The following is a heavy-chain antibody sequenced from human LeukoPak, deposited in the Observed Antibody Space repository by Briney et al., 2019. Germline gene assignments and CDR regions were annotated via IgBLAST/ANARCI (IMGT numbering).Heavy chain of an antibody. CDR2: ISGSGGST. J-gene: IGHJ4*02. Sequence: GGYLRLSCAASGSTLSSYAVSWVRQAPGKGLEWVSAISGSGGSTYYADSVKGRFTISRDNSKNTLYLQMNSLRAEDTAVYYCAKGGVVRGYWGQGTLVTVSS. CDR1: GSTLSSYA. D-gene: IGHD3-16*02. CDR3: AKGGVVRGY. V-gene: IGHV3-23*01.